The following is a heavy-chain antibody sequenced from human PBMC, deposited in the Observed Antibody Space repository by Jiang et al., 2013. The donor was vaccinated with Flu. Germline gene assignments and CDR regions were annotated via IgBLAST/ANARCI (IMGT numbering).Heavy chain of an antibody. CDR2: IYPGDSDT. J-gene: IGHJ3*02. Sequence: GAEVKKPGESLKISCKGSGYSFTSYWIGWVRQMPGKGLEWMGIIYPGDSDTRDSPSFEGQVTLSADKSINTAYLQWSSLKASDTAMYYCARQAGYSAGIWDSFDIWGQGTMVTVSS. CDR3: ARQAGYSAGIWDSFDI. D-gene: IGHD5-24*01. V-gene: IGHV5-51*01. CDR1: GYSFTSYW.